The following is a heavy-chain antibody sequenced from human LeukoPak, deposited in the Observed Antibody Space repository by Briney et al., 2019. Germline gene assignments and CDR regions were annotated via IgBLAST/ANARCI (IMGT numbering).Heavy chain of an antibody. CDR2: ISYDGSTK. D-gene: IGHD6-6*01. J-gene: IGHJ4*02. Sequence: GGSLRLSCAASGFPFSAYATHWVRQAPGKGLEWVAVISYDGSTKSYADSVKGRFTISRDNSKNTLYLQMNSLRAEDTAVYYCAKDEGVEQLVLDYWGQGTLVTVSS. CDR3: AKDEGVEQLVLDY. CDR1: GFPFSAYA. V-gene: IGHV3-30-3*01.